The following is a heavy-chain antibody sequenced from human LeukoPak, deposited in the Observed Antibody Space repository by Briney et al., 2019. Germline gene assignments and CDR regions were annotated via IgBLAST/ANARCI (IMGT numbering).Heavy chain of an antibody. Sequence: GGSLSLPCAASGFTFSSYAMHWVRQAPGKGLEWVAVISYDGSNKYYADSVKGRFTISRDNSKNTLYLQMNSLRAEDTAVYYCARDHWGGFNYGFDYWGQGTLVTVSS. CDR3: ARDHWGGFNYGFDY. V-gene: IGHV3-30*04. D-gene: IGHD5-18*01. CDR1: GFTFSSYA. CDR2: ISYDGSNK. J-gene: IGHJ4*02.